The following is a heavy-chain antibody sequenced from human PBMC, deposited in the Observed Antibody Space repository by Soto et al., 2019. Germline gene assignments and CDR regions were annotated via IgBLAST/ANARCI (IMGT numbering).Heavy chain of an antibody. Sequence: EAQMVESGGGLVQPGGSLRLSCAASGFPFSDHYMDWVRQAPGKGLEWVGRTRDKTNSYTTEYAASVKGRFTISRDDAKSSLYLQMNSLKTEDTAVYYFDSATVGTYYFDYWGQGTLVTVSS. CDR2: TRDKTNSYTT. J-gene: IGHJ4*02. V-gene: IGHV3-72*01. CDR3: DSATVGTYYFDY. CDR1: GFPFSDHY. D-gene: IGHD3-16*01.